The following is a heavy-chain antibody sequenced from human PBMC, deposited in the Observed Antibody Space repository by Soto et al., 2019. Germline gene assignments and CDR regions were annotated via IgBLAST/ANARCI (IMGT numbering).Heavy chain of an antibody. Sequence: QVQLVQSGAEVKKPGASVKVSCKASGYTFTTYGLHWVRQAPGHGLEWMGSVGAYNGNIKYAQTLQGRLTITTDTSTTAAYMELRSMRSDDTAVYYRVRDNWRFGVPLDHWGQGELVTVPS. CDR1: GYTFTTYG. CDR2: VGAYNGNI. D-gene: IGHD1-20*01. J-gene: IGHJ4*02. V-gene: IGHV1-18*04. CDR3: VRDNWRFGVPLDH.